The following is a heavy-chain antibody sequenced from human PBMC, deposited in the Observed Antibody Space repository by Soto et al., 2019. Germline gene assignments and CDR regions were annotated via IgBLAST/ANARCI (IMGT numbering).Heavy chain of an antibody. J-gene: IGHJ1*01. CDR2: IYHSGST. CDR3: AKHGYYEYFQY. Sequence: PSETLSLTCTVYGGSVSSGSDYWSWIRQPPGKGLEWIAYIYHSGSTNYNPSLKSRVTISVDTSKNQFSLNLRSVTAADTAVYYCAKHGYYEYFQYWGQGTLVTVSS. D-gene: IGHD5-18*01. V-gene: IGHV4-61*01. CDR1: GGSVSSGSDY.